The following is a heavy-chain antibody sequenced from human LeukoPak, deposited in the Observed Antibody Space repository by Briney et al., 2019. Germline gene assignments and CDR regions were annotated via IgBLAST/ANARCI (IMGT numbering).Heavy chain of an antibody. V-gene: IGHV3-21*04. J-gene: IGHJ5*02. Sequence: PGGSLRLSCAASGFTFSSYSMNWVRQAPGKGLEWVSSISSSSSYIYYADSVKGRFTISRDNAKNSLYLQMNSLRSEDTAVYYCARDITHDWFDPWGQGTLVTVSS. CDR2: ISSSSSYI. CDR1: GFTFSSYS. D-gene: IGHD3-10*01. CDR3: ARDITHDWFDP.